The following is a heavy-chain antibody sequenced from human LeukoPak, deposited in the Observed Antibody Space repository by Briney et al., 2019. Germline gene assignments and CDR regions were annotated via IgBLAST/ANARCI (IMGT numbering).Heavy chain of an antibody. CDR3: ARGFRGANWFDP. V-gene: IGHV3-7*05. CDR1: GFTLSSYW. J-gene: IGHJ5*02. Sequence: GGSLRLSCAASGFTLSSYWMAWVRQAPGKGLEWVANIKQDGSEKYYVDSVKGRFTISRDNAENSLYLQMNSLRAENTALYYCARGFRGANWFDPWGQGTLVTVSS. D-gene: IGHD3-10*01. CDR2: IKQDGSEK.